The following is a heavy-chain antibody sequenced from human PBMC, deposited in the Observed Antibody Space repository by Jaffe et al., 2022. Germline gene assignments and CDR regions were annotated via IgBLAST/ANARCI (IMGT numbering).Heavy chain of an antibody. CDR1: GYSISSGYY. D-gene: IGHD1-26*01. V-gene: IGHV4-38-2*01. Sequence: QVQLQESGPGLVKPSETLSLTCAVSGYSISSGYYWGWIRQPPGKGLEWIGSIYHSGSTYYNPSLKSRVTISVDTSKNQFSLKLSSVTAADTAVYYCFGIVGATDAFDIWGQGTMVTVSS. J-gene: IGHJ3*02. CDR2: IYHSGST. CDR3: FGIVGATDAFDI.